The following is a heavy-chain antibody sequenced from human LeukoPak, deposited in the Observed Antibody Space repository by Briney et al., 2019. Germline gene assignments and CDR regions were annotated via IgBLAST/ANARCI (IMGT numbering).Heavy chain of an antibody. D-gene: IGHD2-15*01. V-gene: IGHV1-2*02. J-gene: IGHJ6*03. CDR3: AREKVGYCSGGSCYSKRGMDV. CDR2: INPNSGGT. CDR1: GFTFSSYG. Sequence: GGSLKLSCAVSGFTFSSYGMHWVRQAPGQGLEWMGWINPNSGGTNYAQKFQGRVTMTRDTSISTAYMELSRLRSDDTAVYYCAREKVGYCSGGSCYSKRGMDVWGKGTTVTISS.